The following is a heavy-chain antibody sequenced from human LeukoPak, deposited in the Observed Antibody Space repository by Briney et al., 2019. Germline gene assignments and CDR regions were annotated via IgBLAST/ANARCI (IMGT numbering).Heavy chain of an antibody. CDR3: AKEADSSGWYVGTAPDY. CDR1: GFTFSSYG. CDR2: ISGSGGST. J-gene: IGHJ4*02. D-gene: IGHD6-19*01. V-gene: IGHV3-23*01. Sequence: GGSLRLSCAASGFTFSSYGMSWVRQAPGKGLEWVSAISGSGGSTYYADSVKGRFTISRDNSKNTLYLQMNSLRAEDTAVYYCAKEADSSGWYVGTAPDYWGQGTLVTVSS.